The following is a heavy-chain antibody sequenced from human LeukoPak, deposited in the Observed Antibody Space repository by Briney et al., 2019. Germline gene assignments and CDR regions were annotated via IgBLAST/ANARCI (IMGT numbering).Heavy chain of an antibody. CDR3: ARSPNSGYDPFDY. CDR2: IYYSGST. J-gene: IGHJ4*02. V-gene: IGHV4-39*01. Sequence: PSETPSLTCAVSGGSISSSSYYWGWIRQPPGKGLEWIGSIYYSGSTYYNPSLKSRVTISVDTSKNQFSLKLSSVTAADTTVYYCARSPNSGYDPFDYWGQGTLVTVSS. CDR1: GGSISSSSYY. D-gene: IGHD5-12*01.